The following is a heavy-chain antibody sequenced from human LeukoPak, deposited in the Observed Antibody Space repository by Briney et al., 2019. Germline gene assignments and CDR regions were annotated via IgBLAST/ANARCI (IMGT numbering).Heavy chain of an antibody. CDR3: AKGGWLDD. J-gene: IGHJ4*02. V-gene: IGHV3-23*01. Sequence: GGSLRLSCAASGFNFNKYDMTWARQAPGKGLEWVSTITGRSDKTYYTDSVKGRFVTSRDNSKDTLYLQMNSLRAEDTALYYCAKGGWLDDLGQGALVTISS. CDR1: GFNFNKYD. CDR2: ITGRSDKT. D-gene: IGHD6-19*01.